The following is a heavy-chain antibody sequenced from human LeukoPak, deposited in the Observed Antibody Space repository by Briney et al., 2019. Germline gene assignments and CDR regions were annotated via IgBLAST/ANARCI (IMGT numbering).Heavy chain of an antibody. V-gene: IGHV3-33*01. Sequence: GGSLRLSCAASGFTFSSYGMHWVRQAPGKGLEWVAVIWCDGSNKYYADSVKGRFTISRDNSKNTLYLQMNSLRAEDTAVYYCARVQSSGYYYVDAFDIWGQGTMVTVSS. CDR3: ARVQSSGYYYVDAFDI. CDR2: IWCDGSNK. J-gene: IGHJ3*02. CDR1: GFTFSSYG. D-gene: IGHD3-22*01.